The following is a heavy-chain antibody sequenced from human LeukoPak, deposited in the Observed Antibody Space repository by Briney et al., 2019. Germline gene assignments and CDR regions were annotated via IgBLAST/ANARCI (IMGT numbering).Heavy chain of an antibody. CDR2: IFNSRNT. J-gene: IGHJ5*02. CDR3: ARHVSPFGSSDWSDP. D-gene: IGHD3-16*01. CDR1: GGSITNYY. Sequence: PSETLSLTCTVSGGSITNYYWSWIRQPPGKGLEWIGNIFNSRNTNYNPSLSSRVTISVDTSKNRFSLKVSSVTAADTAVYYCARHVSPFGSSDWSDPWGQGTLVTVSS. V-gene: IGHV4-59*08.